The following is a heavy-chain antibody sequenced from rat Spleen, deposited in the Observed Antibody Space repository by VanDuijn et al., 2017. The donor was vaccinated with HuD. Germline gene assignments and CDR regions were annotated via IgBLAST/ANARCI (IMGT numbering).Heavy chain of an antibody. CDR1: GFTFNDYW. V-gene: IGHV5-31*01. CDR3: ARHTAAH. J-gene: IGHJ2*01. D-gene: IGHD4-1*01. Sequence: EVQLVESGGGLVQPGRPLKLSCVASGFTFNDYWMTWIRQAPGKGLEWIASITNTGFSTYYPDSVKGRFTISRDNAKSTLYLQMDSLRSEDTATYYCARHTAAHWGQGVMVTVSS. CDR2: ITNTGFST.